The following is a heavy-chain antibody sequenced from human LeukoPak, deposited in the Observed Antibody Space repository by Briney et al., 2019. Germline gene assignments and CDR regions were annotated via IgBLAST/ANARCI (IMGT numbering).Heavy chain of an antibody. J-gene: IGHJ6*02. V-gene: IGHV3-30*04. CDR1: GFTFSSYA. CDR3: AKDRFDRIAVAGTGRFYYGMDV. CDR2: ISYDGSNK. D-gene: IGHD6-19*01. Sequence: GGSLRLSCAASGFTFSSYAMHWVRQAPGKGLEWVAVISYDGSNKYYADSVKGRFTISRDNSKNTLYLQMNSLRAEDTAVYYCAKDRFDRIAVAGTGRFYYGMDVWGQGTTVTVSS.